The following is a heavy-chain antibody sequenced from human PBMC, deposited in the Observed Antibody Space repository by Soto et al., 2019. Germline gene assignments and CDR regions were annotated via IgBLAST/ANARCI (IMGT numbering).Heavy chain of an antibody. V-gene: IGHV1-18*01. J-gene: IGHJ6*02. CDR2: INADYGNT. CDR1: GYTFYRHS. D-gene: IGHD5-18*01. CDR3: ARGIQGDYYYGMDV. Sequence: QAQLVQSGAEVRKPGASVKVSCKASGYTFYRHSISWVRQAPGHGLEWMGRINADYGNTQYAQKFRGRVTMTTDTSTTTVYMELTNLRSDDTAVYYCARGIQGDYYYGMDVWGQGTTVTVSS.